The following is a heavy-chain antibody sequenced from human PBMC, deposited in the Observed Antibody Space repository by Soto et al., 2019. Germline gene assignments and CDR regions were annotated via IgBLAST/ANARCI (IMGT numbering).Heavy chain of an antibody. J-gene: IGHJ4*02. CDR3: AKDLSSYDYGDWGGGYYFDY. V-gene: IGHV3-30*18. CDR1: GFTFSSYG. D-gene: IGHD4-17*01. CDR2: ISYDGSNK. Sequence: GGSLRLSCAASGFTFSSYGMHWVRQAPGKGLEWVAVISYDGSNKYYADSVKGRFTISRDNSKNTLYLQMNSLRAEDTAVYYCAKDLSSYDYGDWGGGYYFDYWGQGTLVTVSS.